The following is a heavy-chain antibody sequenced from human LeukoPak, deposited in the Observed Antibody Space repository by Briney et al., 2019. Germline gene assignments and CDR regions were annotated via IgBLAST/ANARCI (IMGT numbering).Heavy chain of an antibody. D-gene: IGHD5-12*01. CDR3: VKDGTNIVATIEAPGY. CDR2: ISSNGGST. Sequence: GGSLRLSCSASGFTFSSYAMHWVRQAPGKGLEYVSAISSNGGSTYYADSVKGRFTISRDNSKNTLYLQMSSLRAEDTAVYYCVKDGTNIVATIEAPGYWGQGTLVTVSS. J-gene: IGHJ4*02. CDR1: GFTFSSYA. V-gene: IGHV3-64D*06.